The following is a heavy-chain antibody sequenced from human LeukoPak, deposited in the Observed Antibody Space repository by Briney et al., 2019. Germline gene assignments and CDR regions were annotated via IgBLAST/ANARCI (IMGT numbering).Heavy chain of an antibody. CDR1: GFTFSSYS. Sequence: GGSLRLSCAASGFTFSSYSMNWVRKAPGKGLEWVSSISSSSSYIYYADSVKGRFTISRDNAKNSLYLQMNSLRAEDTAVYYCARKGAPTVVSDAFDIWGQGTMVTVSS. D-gene: IGHD4-23*01. CDR3: ARKGAPTVVSDAFDI. J-gene: IGHJ3*02. CDR2: ISSSSSYI. V-gene: IGHV3-21*01.